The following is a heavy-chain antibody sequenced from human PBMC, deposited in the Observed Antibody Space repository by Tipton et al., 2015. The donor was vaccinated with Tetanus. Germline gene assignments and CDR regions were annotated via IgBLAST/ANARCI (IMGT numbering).Heavy chain of an antibody. J-gene: IGHJ4*02. V-gene: IGHV3-33*01. CDR3: AREADCSGGSFFSGDFDN. D-gene: IGHD2-15*01. Sequence: SGFIFSSYGIHWVRQAPGKGLEWVAVSWYDGTDQYYADSVYGRFTLSRDNSKNTLYLEMNSLRAEDTALYYCAREADCSGGSFFSGDFDNWGQGTQVTVSS. CDR2: SWYDGTDQ. CDR1: GFIFSSYG.